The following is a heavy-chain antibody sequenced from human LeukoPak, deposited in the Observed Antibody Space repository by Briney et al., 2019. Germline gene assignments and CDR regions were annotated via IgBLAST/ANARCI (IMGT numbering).Heavy chain of an antibody. CDR1: GYTFTSYD. CDR2: MNPKSANT. D-gene: IGHD6-13*01. J-gene: IGHJ4*02. CDR3: ARKEYSSPSDY. Sequence: APVKVSCKASGYTFTSYDINWVRQATGQGLEWMGWMNPKSANTGYAQKFQGRVTMTRNTSISTAYMELSSLTSEDTAVYYCARKEYSSPSDYWGQGTLVTVSS. V-gene: IGHV1-8*01.